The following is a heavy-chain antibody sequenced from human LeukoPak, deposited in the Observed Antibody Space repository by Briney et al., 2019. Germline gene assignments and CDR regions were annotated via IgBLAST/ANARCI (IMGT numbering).Heavy chain of an antibody. CDR2: IYDSGST. CDR1: GGSIRSSYYY. CDR3: ARKFKQYTSGYYFDC. J-gene: IGHJ4*02. D-gene: IGHD2-2*02. V-gene: IGHV4-39*01. Sequence: SETLSLTCTVSGGSIRSSYYYWGWIRQPPGKGLEWIGSIYDSGSTYYNPSLKSRVTISVDTSKNQFSLKLNSVTAADTAVYYCARKFKQYTSGYYFDCWGQGTLVTVSS.